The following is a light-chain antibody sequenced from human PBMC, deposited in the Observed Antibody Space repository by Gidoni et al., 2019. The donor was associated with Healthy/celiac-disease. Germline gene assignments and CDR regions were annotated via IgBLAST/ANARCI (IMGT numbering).Light chain of an antibody. V-gene: IGKV1-39*01. CDR2: AAS. CDR1: QYIYNY. J-gene: IGKJ2*01. CDR3: QQSYSAPQT. Sequence: DIKMTQSPSSLSESVGDRVTITCRASQYIYNYLNWYQQKPGRAPNLLIYAASSLQSGVPSRFSGSGSGTDFTLTINSLQPDDFATYYFQQSYSAPQTFGQGTTLDIK.